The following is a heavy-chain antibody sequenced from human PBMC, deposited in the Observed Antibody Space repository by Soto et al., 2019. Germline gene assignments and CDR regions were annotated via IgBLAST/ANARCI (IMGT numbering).Heavy chain of an antibody. V-gene: IGHV4-59*01. Sequence: SETLSLTCAVYGGSFSCYYWSWIRQPPGKGLEWIGYVYYSGGTNYNPSLKGRVTILLDAPKNQFSLKLSSVIAADTAVYYCARGVLVEGTSSPDMFDYWGQGTQVTVSS. CDR3: ARGVLVEGTSSPDMFDY. CDR1: GGSFSCYY. D-gene: IGHD6-6*01. CDR2: VYYSGGT. J-gene: IGHJ4*02.